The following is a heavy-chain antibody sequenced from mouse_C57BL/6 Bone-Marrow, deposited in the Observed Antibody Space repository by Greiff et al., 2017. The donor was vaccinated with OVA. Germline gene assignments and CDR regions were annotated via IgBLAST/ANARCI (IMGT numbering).Heavy chain of an antibody. V-gene: IGHV1-81*01. CDR3: ARRENGSSTGFAY. J-gene: IGHJ3*01. CDR1: GYTFTSSG. Sequence: VQLQQSGAELARPGASVKLSCKASGYTFTSSGISWVKQRTGQGLEWIGEIYPRSGNTYYNEKFKGKATLTADKSSSKAYMERRSLTSEDSAVYFGARRENGSSTGFAYWGQGTLVTVSA. D-gene: IGHD1-1*01. CDR2: IYPRSGNT.